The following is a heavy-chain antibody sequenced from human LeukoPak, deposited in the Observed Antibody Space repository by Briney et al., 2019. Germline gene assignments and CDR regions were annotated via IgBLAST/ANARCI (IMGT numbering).Heavy chain of an antibody. Sequence: AAVKVSCKASGYTFTGFYMHWGRQAPGQGLGWVGWINPNSGGTNYAQKFQGRVTMTRDTTISTAYMELSRLRSDDTAVYYCARLIYGDSPGYYFDYWGQGTLVTVSS. J-gene: IGHJ4*02. CDR3: ARLIYGDSPGYYFDY. D-gene: IGHD4-17*01. V-gene: IGHV1-2*02. CDR2: INPNSGGT. CDR1: GYTFTGFY.